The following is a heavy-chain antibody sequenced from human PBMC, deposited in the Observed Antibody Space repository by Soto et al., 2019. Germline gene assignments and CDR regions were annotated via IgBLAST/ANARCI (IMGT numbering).Heavy chain of an antibody. D-gene: IGHD4-17*01. CDR3: AREGYGDLNGFDP. CDR2: IYYSGST. V-gene: IGHV4-30-4*01. Sequence: QVQLQESGPGLVNPSQTLSLTCTVSGCSISSGDYYWSWIRQTPGKGLEWIGNIYYSGSTYYNPSLKSLVTISVDTSKNQFSLKLSSVTAADTAVYYCAREGYGDLNGFDPWGQGTLVTVSS. CDR1: GCSISSGDYY. J-gene: IGHJ5*02.